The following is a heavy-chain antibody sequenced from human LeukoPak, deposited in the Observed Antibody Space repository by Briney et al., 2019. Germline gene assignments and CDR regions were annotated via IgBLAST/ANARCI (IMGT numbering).Heavy chain of an antibody. CDR2: IYYSGST. CDR1: GGSISSYY. V-gene: IGHV4-59*01. CDR3: ARSLLWFGEPGDAFDI. D-gene: IGHD3-10*01. J-gene: IGHJ3*02. Sequence: SETLSLTCTVSGGSISSYYWSWIRQPPGKGLEWIGYIYYSGSTNYNPSLKSRVTISVGTSKNQFSLKLSSVTAADTAVYYCARSLLWFGEPGDAFDIWGQGTMVTVSS.